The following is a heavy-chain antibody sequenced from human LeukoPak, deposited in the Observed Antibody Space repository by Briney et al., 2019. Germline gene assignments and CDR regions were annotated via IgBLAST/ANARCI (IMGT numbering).Heavy chain of an antibody. CDR2: ISSSRSYI. CDR3: AREGRVEYSSSSPGYYYYYMDV. V-gene: IGHV3-21*01. Sequence: PGGSLRLSCAASGFTFSSYSMNWVRQAPGKGREWVASISSSRSYIYYADSVKGRFTISRDNAKNSLYLQMNGLRAEDTAVYYCAREGRVEYSSSSPGYYYYYMDVWGKGTTVTVSS. CDR1: GFTFSSYS. D-gene: IGHD6-6*01. J-gene: IGHJ6*03.